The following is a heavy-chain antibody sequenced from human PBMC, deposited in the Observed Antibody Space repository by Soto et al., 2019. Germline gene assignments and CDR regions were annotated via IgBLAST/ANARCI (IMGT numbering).Heavy chain of an antibody. CDR1: GGSVSSGSYY. CDR2: IYYTGNT. Sequence: QVQLQESGPGLVKPSQTLSLTCTVSGGSVSSGSYYWSWIRQHPGRGLEWIGYIYYTGNTYYNPSLKSRLAIPVDTSKNEFALKLTSVTAADTAVYYYARDPRSAYYPDRWGQGTLVTVSS. J-gene: IGHJ5*02. V-gene: IGHV4-31*03. D-gene: IGHD3-3*01. CDR3: ARDPRSAYYPDR.